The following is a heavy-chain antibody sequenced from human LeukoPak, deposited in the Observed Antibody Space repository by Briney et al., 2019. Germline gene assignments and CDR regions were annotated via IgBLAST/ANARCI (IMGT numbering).Heavy chain of an antibody. Sequence: ASVKVSCTASGYTFTSYGISWVRQAPGQGLEWMGWISAYNGNTNYAQKLQGRVTMTTDTSTSTAYMELRSLRSDDTAVYYCARDEQITMVRGVIIIVAADYWGQGTLVTVSS. CDR1: GYTFTSYG. V-gene: IGHV1-18*01. J-gene: IGHJ4*02. CDR3: ARDEQITMVRGVIIIVAADY. D-gene: IGHD3-10*01. CDR2: ISAYNGNT.